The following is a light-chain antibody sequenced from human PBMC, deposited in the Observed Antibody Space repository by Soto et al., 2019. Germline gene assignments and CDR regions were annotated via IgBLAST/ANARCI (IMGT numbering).Light chain of an antibody. J-gene: IGKJ4*01. CDR3: QQYNDWPLT. Sequence: EIGMTQSPAALSVSPGERASLSCRASQSVSTNLAWYQQKPAQAPRLLIYGASTRATGIPARFSGGGSGTEFTLTISSLQSADFAVYYCQQYNDWPLTFGGGTKVAIK. V-gene: IGKV3-15*01. CDR1: QSVSTN. CDR2: GAS.